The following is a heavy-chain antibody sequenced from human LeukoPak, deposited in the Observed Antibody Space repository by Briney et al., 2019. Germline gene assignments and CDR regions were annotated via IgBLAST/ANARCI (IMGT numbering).Heavy chain of an antibody. V-gene: IGHV4-4*07. CDR1: RGSISSYY. CDR3: YGRSWYTYYYMDV. CDR2: IYASGIT. D-gene: IGHD6-13*01. Sequence: SETLSLTCTVSRGSISSYYWSWIREPAGKGLEWIGRIYASGITKYNPSLKRRGTMSVDTSNNQFSLKLSSVAAADTAVYYCYGRSWYTYYYMDVWGKGTTVTVSS. J-gene: IGHJ6*03.